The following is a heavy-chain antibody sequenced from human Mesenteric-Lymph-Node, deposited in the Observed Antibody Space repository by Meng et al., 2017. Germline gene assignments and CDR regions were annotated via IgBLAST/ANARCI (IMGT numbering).Heavy chain of an antibody. J-gene: IGHJ4*02. D-gene: IGHD1-26*01. V-gene: IGHV1-18*04. CDR2: ISAYNGNT. CDR1: GYTFTGYY. CDR3: AGDNNSGRTDY. Sequence: ASVKVSCKASGYTFTGYYMHWVRQAPGQGLEWMGWISAYNGNTNYAQKLQGRVTMTTDTSTSTAYMELRSLRSDDTAVYYCAGDNNSGRTDYWGQGTLVTVSS.